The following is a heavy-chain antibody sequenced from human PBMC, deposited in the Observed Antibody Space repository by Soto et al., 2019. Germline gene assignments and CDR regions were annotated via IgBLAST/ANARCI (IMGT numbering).Heavy chain of an antibody. CDR3: ARSVDP. CDR1: GGSISSGGYC. V-gene: IGHV4-31*03. J-gene: IGHJ5*02. CDR2: IYYSGCT. Sequence: QVQLQESGPGLVKPSQTLSLTCTVSGGSISSGGYCWSWFRLHPGKGLEWIGYIYYSGCTYYTPSLKRRVTISVDTSKNQFSLKLSSVTAAATAVYYCARSVDPWGQGTLVTVSS.